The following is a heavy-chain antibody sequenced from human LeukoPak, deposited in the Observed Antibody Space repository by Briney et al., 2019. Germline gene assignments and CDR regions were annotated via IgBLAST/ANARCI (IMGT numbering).Heavy chain of an antibody. CDR1: GYSFTSYW. D-gene: IGHD2-8*01. CDR2: IYPGDSDT. V-gene: IGHV5-51*01. J-gene: IGHJ6*02. Sequence: GESLKISCQGSGYSFTSYWIGWVRQLPGKGLGWMGIIYPGDSDTRYSPSFQGQVTISADKSISTAYLQWSSLKASDTAMYYCARRQASCSNGVCYTLYDMDVWGQGTTVTVSS. CDR3: ARRQASCSNGVCYTLYDMDV.